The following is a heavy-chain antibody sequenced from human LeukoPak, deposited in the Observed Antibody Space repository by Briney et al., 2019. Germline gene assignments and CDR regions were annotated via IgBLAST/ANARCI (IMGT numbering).Heavy chain of an antibody. CDR2: IIPILGIA. CDR1: GGTFSSYA. Sequence: SVKVSCKASGGTFSSYAISWVRQAPGQGLEWMGRIIPILGIANYAQKFQGRVTITADKSTSTAYMELSSLRSEDTAVYYCASAWGIAAAGTFDYWGQGTLVTVSS. D-gene: IGHD6-13*01. J-gene: IGHJ4*02. V-gene: IGHV1-69*04. CDR3: ASAWGIAAAGTFDY.